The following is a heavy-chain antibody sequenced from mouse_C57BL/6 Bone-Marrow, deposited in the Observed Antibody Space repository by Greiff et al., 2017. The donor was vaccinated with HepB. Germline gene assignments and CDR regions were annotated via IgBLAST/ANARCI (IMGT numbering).Heavy chain of an antibody. J-gene: IGHJ4*01. CDR2: IDPENGDT. CDR1: GFNIKDDY. V-gene: IGHV14-4*01. D-gene: IGHD1-1*01. CDR3: VIYYYGSSYAMDY. Sequence: VQLQKSGAELVRPGASVKLSCTASGFNIKDDYMHWVKQRPEQGLEWIGWIDPENGDTEYASKFQGKATITADTSSNTAYLQLSSLTSEDTAVYYCVIYYYGSSYAMDYWGQGTSVTVSS.